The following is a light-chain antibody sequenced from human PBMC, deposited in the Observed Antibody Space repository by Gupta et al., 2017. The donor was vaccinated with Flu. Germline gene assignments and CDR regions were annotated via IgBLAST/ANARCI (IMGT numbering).Light chain of an antibody. Sequence: EIVLTQSPATLSLSPGERAALSCRASQSVGSNLAWYQHKPGQAPRLLIYNASNRATGIPTRFSGSGSGTDFTLTISSLEPEDFAVYYCLQRTNWAFTFGRGTKVDIK. J-gene: IGKJ3*01. CDR1: QSVGSN. CDR3: LQRTNWAFT. V-gene: IGKV3-11*01. CDR2: NAS.